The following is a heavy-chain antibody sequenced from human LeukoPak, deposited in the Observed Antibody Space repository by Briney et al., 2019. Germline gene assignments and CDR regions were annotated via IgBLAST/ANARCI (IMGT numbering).Heavy chain of an antibody. CDR1: GFTFSSYA. J-gene: IGHJ4*02. CDR3: AKDQVATITFGYFDY. V-gene: IGHV3-23*01. CDR2: ISGSGGST. Sequence: GGSLRLSCAASGFTFSSYAMSCVRQAPGKGLEWVSAISGSGGSTYYADSVKGRFTISRDNSKNTLYLQMNSLRAEDTAVYYCAKDQVATITFGYFDYWGQGTLVTVSS. D-gene: IGHD5-12*01.